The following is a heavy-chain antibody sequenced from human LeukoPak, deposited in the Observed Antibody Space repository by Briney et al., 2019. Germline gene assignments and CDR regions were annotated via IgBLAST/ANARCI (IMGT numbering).Heavy chain of an antibody. CDR3: ARNLQQLTVFDV. CDR1: GYTFTSYY. Sequence: GASVKVSCKASGYTFTSYYMHWVRQAPGQGLEWMGIINPSGGSTSYAQKFQGRVTMTGDTSTSTVYMELSSLRSEDTAVYYCARNLQQLTVFDVWGQGTTVTVSS. V-gene: IGHV1-46*01. CDR2: INPSGGST. J-gene: IGHJ6*02. D-gene: IGHD6-13*01.